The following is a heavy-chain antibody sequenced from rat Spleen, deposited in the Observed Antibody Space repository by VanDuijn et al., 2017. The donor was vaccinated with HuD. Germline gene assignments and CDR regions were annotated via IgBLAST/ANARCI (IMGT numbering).Heavy chain of an antibody. CDR1: GFTFSGFP. D-gene: IGHD1-4*01. V-gene: IGHV5-46*01. J-gene: IGHJ2*01. CDR3: TRVDYPGVAHYFDY. Sequence: EVQLVESGGGLVQPGRSMKLSCAASGFTFSGFPMAWVRQAPTEGLEWVASISTSGAGTYCRDSVKGRFTVSRDHSKSTLYLQMNSLRSEDTATYYCTRVDYPGVAHYFDYWGQGVMVTVSS. CDR2: ISTSGAGT.